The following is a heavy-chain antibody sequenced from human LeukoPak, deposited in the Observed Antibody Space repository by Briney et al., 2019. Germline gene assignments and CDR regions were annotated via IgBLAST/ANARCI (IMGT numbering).Heavy chain of an antibody. CDR1: WFTVRCKY. D-gene: IGHD2/OR15-2a*01. CDR2: IYSGGSI. J-gene: IGHJ4*02. V-gene: IGHV3-53*01. CDR3: AAFSA. Sequence: GGVLRLSCAAPWFTVRCKYMSRGRPAPGKGLEWVSVIYSGGSIYYADSVKGRFTISRDNSKNTLYLQMNSLRAEDTAVYYCAAFSAWGQGTLVTVSS.